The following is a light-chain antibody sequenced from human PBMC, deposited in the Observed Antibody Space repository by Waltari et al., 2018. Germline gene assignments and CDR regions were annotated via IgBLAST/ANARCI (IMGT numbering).Light chain of an antibody. J-gene: IGLJ2*01. V-gene: IGLV2-11*01. CDR2: DVT. CDR3: CSYAGSYTHVV. CDR1: SSDVGGYDY. Sequence: QSALTQPRPVSGSPGPSVTISCTGTSSDVGGYDYVSWYQHHPGKAPQLMICDVTKRPSGVPDRFSGSKSGNTASLTISGLQAEDEADYYCCSYAGSYTHVVFGGGTKLTVL.